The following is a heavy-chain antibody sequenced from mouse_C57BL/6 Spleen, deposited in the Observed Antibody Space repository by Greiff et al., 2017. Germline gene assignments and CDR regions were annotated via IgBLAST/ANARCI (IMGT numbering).Heavy chain of an antibody. CDR2: IYPSDGST. CDR3: ARGFPGFDY. CDR1: GFTFTSYD. V-gene: IGHV1-85*01. Sequence: VQLQQSGPELVKPGASVKLSCTASGFTFTSYDINCVKQRPGPGLEWIGWIYPSDGSTKYTEKFKGKDTLTVDTSSSTAYMGLHNLTSDDSAVYFCARGFPGFDYWGQGTTLTVSS. J-gene: IGHJ2*01.